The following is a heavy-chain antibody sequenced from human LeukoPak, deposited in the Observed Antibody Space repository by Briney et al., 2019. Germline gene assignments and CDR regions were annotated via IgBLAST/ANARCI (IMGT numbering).Heavy chain of an antibody. Sequence: PSETLFLTCTVSGGSISSSSYYWGWIRQPPGKGLEWIGSIYYSGSTYYNPSLKSRVTISVDTSKNQFSLKLSSVTAADTALYYCASGRITMIVVVTPPHYWGQGTLVTVSS. CDR3: ASGRITMIVVVTPPHY. J-gene: IGHJ4*02. D-gene: IGHD3-22*01. CDR2: IYYSGST. CDR1: GGSISSSSYY. V-gene: IGHV4-39*01.